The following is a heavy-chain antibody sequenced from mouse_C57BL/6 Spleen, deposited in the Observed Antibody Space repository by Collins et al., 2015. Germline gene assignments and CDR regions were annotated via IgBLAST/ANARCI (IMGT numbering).Heavy chain of an antibody. CDR1: GYTFTTYG. J-gene: IGHJ1*03. CDR3: ARSRHYYGSSYDWYFDV. V-gene: IGHV9-3*01. D-gene: IGHD1-1*01. CDR2: INTYSGVP. Sequence: SGPELKKPGETVKISCKASGYTFTTYGMSWVKQAPGKGLKWMGWINTYSGVPTYADDFKGRSAFSLQTSASTAYLQINNLKNEDTATYFCARSRHYYGSSYDWYFDVWGTGTTVTVSS.